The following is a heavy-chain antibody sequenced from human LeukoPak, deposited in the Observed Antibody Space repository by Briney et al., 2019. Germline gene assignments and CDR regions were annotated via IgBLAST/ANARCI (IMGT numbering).Heavy chain of an antibody. CDR2: IYHSGST. V-gene: IGHV4-38-2*02. J-gene: IGHJ4*02. CDR1: GYSISSGYY. D-gene: IGHD3-3*01. CDR3: AREGMHYDFWSGYYPDYFDY. Sequence: SETLSLTCTVSGYSISSGYYWGWIRQPPGKGLEWIGSIYHSGSTYYNPSLKSRVTISVDTSKNQFSLKLSSVTAADTAVYYCAREGMHYDFWSGYYPDYFDYWGQGTLVTVSS.